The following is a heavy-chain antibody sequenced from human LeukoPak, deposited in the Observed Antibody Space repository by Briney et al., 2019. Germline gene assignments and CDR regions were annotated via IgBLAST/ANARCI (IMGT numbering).Heavy chain of an antibody. V-gene: IGHV3-23*01. Sequence: GGSLRLSCAASQFIFSSYAMSWVRQAPGKGLEWVSGISSIGGSTVYADSVQGRFTIARDNCKNTLYLQMNSLRAEDTAVYYCAKDQYYDFWSGYDYWGQGTLVTVSS. CDR3: AKDQYYDFWSGYDY. D-gene: IGHD3-3*01. CDR2: ISSIGGST. CDR1: QFIFSSYA. J-gene: IGHJ4*02.